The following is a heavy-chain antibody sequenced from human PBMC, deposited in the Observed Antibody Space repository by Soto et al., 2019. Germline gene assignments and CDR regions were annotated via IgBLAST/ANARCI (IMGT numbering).Heavy chain of an antibody. CDR3: ARDSVAQMYDY. V-gene: IGHV3-48*01. Sequence: GGSLRLSCAASGFTFSSYSMNWVRQAPGKGLEWVSYISSSSSTIYYADSVKGRFTISRDNAKNSLYLQMNSLRAEDTAVYYCARDSVAQMYDYWGQGTLVTV. D-gene: IGHD2-15*01. CDR1: GFTFSSYS. CDR2: ISSSSSTI. J-gene: IGHJ4*02.